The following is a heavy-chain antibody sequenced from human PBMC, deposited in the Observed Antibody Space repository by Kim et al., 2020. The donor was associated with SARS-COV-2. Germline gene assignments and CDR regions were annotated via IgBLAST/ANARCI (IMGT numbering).Heavy chain of an antibody. D-gene: IGHD6-13*01. CDR3: AKVDPNVGFSSWYQNYYYGMDV. CDR1: GFTFSSYA. Sequence: GGSLRLSCAASGFTFSSYAMSWVRQAPGKGLEWVSAISGSGGSTYYADSVKGRFTISRDNSKNTLYLQMNSLRAEDTAVYYCAKVDPNVGFSSWYQNYYYGMDVWGQGTTVTVSS. J-gene: IGHJ6*02. CDR2: ISGSGGST. V-gene: IGHV3-23*01.